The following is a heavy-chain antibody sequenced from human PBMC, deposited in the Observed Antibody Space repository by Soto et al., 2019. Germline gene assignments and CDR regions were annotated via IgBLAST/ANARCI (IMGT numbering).Heavy chain of an antibody. V-gene: IGHV4-30-2*01. Sequence: PSETLSLTCAVSGGSISSGGYSWRWIRQPPGKGLEWIGDINHSGSTYYNPSLKSRVTISVDRSKNQFSLNLRSVTAADTAVYYCAREGGAGTTNWFDPWGQGTLVTVSS. CDR3: AREGGAGTTNWFDP. D-gene: IGHD1-7*01. CDR2: INHSGST. J-gene: IGHJ5*02. CDR1: GGSISSGGYS.